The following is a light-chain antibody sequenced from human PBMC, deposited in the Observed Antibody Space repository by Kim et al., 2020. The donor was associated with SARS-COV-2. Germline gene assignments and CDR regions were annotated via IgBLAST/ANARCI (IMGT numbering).Light chain of an antibody. CDR1: RANIRSNC. Sequence: GHTITISCSGSRANIRSNCVNWYQQLPGTPPKLRIYNNDQRPSGVPDRFSGFKSGTSASLAISGLRSDDDSDYYCAVWDDSLNGWVFGGGTQLTVL. CDR2: NND. V-gene: IGLV1-44*01. J-gene: IGLJ3*02. CDR3: AVWDDSLNGWV.